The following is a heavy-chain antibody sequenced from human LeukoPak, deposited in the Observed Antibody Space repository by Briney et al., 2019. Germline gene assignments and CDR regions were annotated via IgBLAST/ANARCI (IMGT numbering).Heavy chain of an antibody. Sequence: ASVKVFCKASGYTFTSYDINWVRQATGQGLEWMGWMNPNSGNTGYAQKFQGRVTMTRNTSISTAYMELSSLRSEDTAVYYCARGRGGWYYFDYWGQGTLVTVSS. J-gene: IGHJ4*02. CDR1: GYTFTSYD. CDR2: MNPNSGNT. D-gene: IGHD6-19*01. CDR3: ARGRGGWYYFDY. V-gene: IGHV1-8*01.